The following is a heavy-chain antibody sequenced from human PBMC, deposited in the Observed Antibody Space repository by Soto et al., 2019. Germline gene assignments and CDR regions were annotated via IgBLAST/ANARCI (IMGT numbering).Heavy chain of an antibody. D-gene: IGHD1-26*01. Sequence: QVQLVQSGAEVKESGASVKVSCKASGYTFSSYYIHWVRQAPGQAPEWVGEIGPKSGGTRYAQKFQGRVTMTKDTSITTVYMELRNLSPDDTAVYFCGRGRSGELVIFYWGQGTLVTVHS. CDR1: GYTFSSYY. V-gene: IGHV1-2*02. J-gene: IGHJ4*02. CDR3: GRGRSGELVIFY. CDR2: IGPKSGGT.